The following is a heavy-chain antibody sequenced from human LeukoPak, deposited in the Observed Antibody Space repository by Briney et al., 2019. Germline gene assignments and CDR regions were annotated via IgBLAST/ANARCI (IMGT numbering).Heavy chain of an antibody. V-gene: IGHV4-4*07. J-gene: IGHJ4*02. D-gene: IGHD6-19*01. CDR1: GGSITGFF. CDR2: IFSRGGA. CDR3: ARVATPDVSSPLDF. Sequence: SETLSLTCAVSGGSITGFFWTWIRQPAGEGLQYIGRIFSRGGANYNPSLQSRVAMSVDTSQNLFSLRLTSVTAADTAVYFCARVATPDVSSPLDFWGQGILVTVSS.